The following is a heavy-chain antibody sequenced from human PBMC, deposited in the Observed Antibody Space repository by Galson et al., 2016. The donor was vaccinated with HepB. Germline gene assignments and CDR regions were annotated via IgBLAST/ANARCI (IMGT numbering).Heavy chain of an antibody. CDR1: GGSISSSGSY. CDR2: IYHSGST. D-gene: IGHD3-10*01. J-gene: IGHJ4*02. Sequence: LSLTCTVSGGSISSSGSYWGWLRRPPGKGLEWIGNIYHSGSTFYNPSLKSRVTISVDTSKNQFFLRLSSVTAADTAVYYCARRGVSRTVLMWFGASYYFDYWGQGTLVTVSS. V-gene: IGHV4-39*01. CDR3: ARRGVSRTVLMWFGASYYFDY.